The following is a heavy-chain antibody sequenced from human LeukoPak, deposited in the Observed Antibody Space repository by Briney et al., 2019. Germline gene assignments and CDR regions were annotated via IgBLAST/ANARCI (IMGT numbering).Heavy chain of an antibody. CDR3: AKAIGAVAARLLDF. J-gene: IGHJ4*02. CDR1: GFTFSSYA. V-gene: IGHV3-23*01. CDR2: ISTSGGST. D-gene: IGHD6-6*01. Sequence: GGSLRLSCAASGFTFSSYAMSRVRQAPGKGLKWVSGISTSGGSTYYADSVKGRFTISRDNSKNTLYLERNSLGAEATAVYYCAKAIGAVAARLLDFWGQGTLVTVSS.